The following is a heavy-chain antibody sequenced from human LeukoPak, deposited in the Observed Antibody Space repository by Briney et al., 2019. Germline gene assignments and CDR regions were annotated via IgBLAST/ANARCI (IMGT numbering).Heavy chain of an antibody. Sequence: ASVKVSCKASGYTFTGYYMHWVRQAPGQGLEWMGWINPNSGGTNYAQKFQGRVTMTRDTSISTAYMELSRLRSDDTAVYYCARATPTYGILTGYPPHGAFDIWGQGTMVTVSS. CDR3: ARATPTYGILTGYPPHGAFDI. J-gene: IGHJ3*02. D-gene: IGHD3-9*01. CDR2: INPNSGGT. CDR1: GYTFTGYY. V-gene: IGHV1-2*02.